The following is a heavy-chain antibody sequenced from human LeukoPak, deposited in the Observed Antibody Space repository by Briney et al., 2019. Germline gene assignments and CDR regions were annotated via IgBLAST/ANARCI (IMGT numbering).Heavy chain of an antibody. Sequence: SQTLSLTCAVSGVSISSGGYSWSWLRQPPGKGLEWIGYIYHSGSTYYNPSLKSRVTISVDRSKNQFSLKLSSVTAADTAVYYCAILNWGSYFDYWGQGTLVTVSS. CDR1: GVSISSGGYS. J-gene: IGHJ4*02. D-gene: IGHD7-27*01. CDR3: AILNWGSYFDY. V-gene: IGHV4-30-2*01. CDR2: IYHSGST.